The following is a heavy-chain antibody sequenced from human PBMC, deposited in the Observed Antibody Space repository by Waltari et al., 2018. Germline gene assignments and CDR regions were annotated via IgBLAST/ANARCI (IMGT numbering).Heavy chain of an antibody. CDR3: ARDDNWNDRIFDY. CDR2: ISSSSSYI. V-gene: IGHV3-21*01. Sequence: EVQLVESGGGLVKPGGSLRLSCAASGFTFSSYSMNWVRQAPGKGLGWVSSISSSSSYITHADSVKGRFTISRGNAKNSLYLQMNSLRAEDTAVYYCARDDNWNDRIFDYWGQGTLVTVSS. D-gene: IGHD1-1*01. CDR1: GFTFSSYS. J-gene: IGHJ4*02.